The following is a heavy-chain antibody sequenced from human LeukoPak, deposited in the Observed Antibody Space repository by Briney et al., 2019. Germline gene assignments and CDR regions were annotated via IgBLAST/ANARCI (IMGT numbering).Heavy chain of an antibody. J-gene: IGHJ4*02. CDR1: GFTFSSYA. CDR2: ITASGGNT. Sequence: TGRSLRLSCAASGFTFSSYAMGWVRQAPGKGLEWVSAITASGGNTYYADSVKGRFSIYRDNSKNTLYLQVNSLRAEDTAVYYCAKGNGYSYGRYYFDYWGQGTLVTVSS. D-gene: IGHD5-18*01. V-gene: IGHV3-23*01. CDR3: AKGNGYSYGRYYFDY.